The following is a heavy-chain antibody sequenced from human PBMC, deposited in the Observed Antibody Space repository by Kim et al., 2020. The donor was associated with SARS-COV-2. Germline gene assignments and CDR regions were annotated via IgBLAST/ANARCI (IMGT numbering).Heavy chain of an antibody. D-gene: IGHD2-21*02. J-gene: IGHJ2*01. Sequence: ASVKVSCKASGYTFTSYYMHWVRQAPGQGLEWMGIINPSGGSTSYAQKFQGRVTMTRDTSTSTVYMELSSLRSEDTAVYYCARTVVVTATIYWYFDLWGRGTLVTVSS. CDR2: INPSGGST. V-gene: IGHV1-46*01. CDR1: GYTFTSYY. CDR3: ARTVVVTATIYWYFDL.